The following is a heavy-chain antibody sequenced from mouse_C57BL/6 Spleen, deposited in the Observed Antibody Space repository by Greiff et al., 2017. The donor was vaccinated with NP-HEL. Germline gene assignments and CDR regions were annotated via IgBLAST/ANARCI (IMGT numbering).Heavy chain of an antibody. CDR1: GYTFTSYW. CDR3: AREENFDY. CDR2: IDPSDSYT. V-gene: IGHV1-69*01. Sequence: VQLHQPGAELVMPGASVKLSCKASGYTFTSYWMHWVKQRPGQGLEWIGEIDPSDSYTNYNQKFKGKSTLTVDKSSSTAYMQLSSLTSEDSAVYYCAREENFDYWGQGTTLTVSS. J-gene: IGHJ2*01.